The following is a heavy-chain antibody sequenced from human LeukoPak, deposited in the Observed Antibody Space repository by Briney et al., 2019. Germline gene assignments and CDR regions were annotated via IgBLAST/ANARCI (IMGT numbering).Heavy chain of an antibody. CDR3: AKARFDYYDSSGYYVLFDY. J-gene: IGHJ4*02. D-gene: IGHD3-22*01. V-gene: IGHV3-23*01. CDR2: TSGSGGST. Sequence: GGSLRLSCAASGFTFSSYAMSWVRQAPGKGLEWVPATSGSGGSTYYADSVKGRFTISRDNSKNTLYLQMNSLRAEDTAVYYCAKARFDYYDSSGYYVLFDYRGQGTLVTVSS. CDR1: GFTFSSYA.